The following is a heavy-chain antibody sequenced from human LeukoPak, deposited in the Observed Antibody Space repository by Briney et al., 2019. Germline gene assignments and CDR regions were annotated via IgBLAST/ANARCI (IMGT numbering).Heavy chain of an antibody. J-gene: IGHJ5*02. CDR3: ARDLEQWLVRGWFDP. D-gene: IGHD6-19*01. Sequence: PSETLSLTCTVSGGSISSYYWSWIRQPPGKGLEWIGSIYYSGSTYYNPSLKSRVTISVDTSKNQFSLKLSSVTAADTAVYYCARDLEQWLVRGWFDPWGQGTLVTVSS. CDR1: GGSISSYY. CDR2: IYYSGST. V-gene: IGHV4-59*12.